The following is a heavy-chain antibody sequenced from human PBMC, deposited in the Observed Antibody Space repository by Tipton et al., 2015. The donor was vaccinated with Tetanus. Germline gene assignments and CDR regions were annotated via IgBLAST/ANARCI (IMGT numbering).Heavy chain of an antibody. CDR3: AGVTAQRTELYFDH. CDR2: VSYSGST. CDR1: GGSVGSGSYY. D-gene: IGHD6-13*01. J-gene: IGHJ4*02. V-gene: IGHV4-61*01. Sequence: TLSLTCTVSGGSVGSGSYYWNWIRQPPGKGLEWIGYVSYSGSTNSNYSLKSRITISQDTSKNQFSLQLTSVTAADTAVYFCAGVTAQRTELYFDHWGQGTLVTVSS.